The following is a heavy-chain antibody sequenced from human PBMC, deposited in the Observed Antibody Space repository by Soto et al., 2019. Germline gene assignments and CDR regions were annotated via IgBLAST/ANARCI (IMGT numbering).Heavy chain of an antibody. CDR1: GFTFSSYG. CDR3: AKDTPDY. Sequence: PVGSLRLSCAASGFTFSSYGMHWVRQAPGKGLEWVAVISYDGSNKYYADSVKGRFTISRDNSKNTLYLQMNSLRAEDTAVYYCAKDTPDYWGQGTLVTVSS. V-gene: IGHV3-30*18. CDR2: ISYDGSNK. J-gene: IGHJ4*02.